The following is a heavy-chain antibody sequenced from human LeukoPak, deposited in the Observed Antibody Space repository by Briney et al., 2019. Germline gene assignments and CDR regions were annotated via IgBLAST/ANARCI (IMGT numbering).Heavy chain of an antibody. D-gene: IGHD5-18*01. Sequence: GGSLRLSCAASGFTFDDYGMSWVRQAPGKGLEWVSGINWNGGSTGYADSVKGRFTISRDNSKNTLYLQMNSLRAEDTAVYYCAKDLRGYSYGYMYFDYWGQGTLVTVSS. CDR2: INWNGGST. V-gene: IGHV3-20*04. J-gene: IGHJ4*02. CDR3: AKDLRGYSYGYMYFDY. CDR1: GFTFDDYG.